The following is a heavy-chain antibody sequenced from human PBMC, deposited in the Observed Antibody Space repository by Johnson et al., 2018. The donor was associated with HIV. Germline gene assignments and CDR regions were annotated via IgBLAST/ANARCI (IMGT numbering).Heavy chain of an antibody. CDR3: AKDKALMPTVTPTAFDI. CDR1: GFTFSSYA. Sequence: VQLVESGGGLVQPGGSLRLSCAASGFTFSSYAMSWVRQAPGKGLEWVSGINWNGGSTGYADSVKGRFTISRDNAKNSLYLQMNSLRAEDTALYYCAKDKALMPTVTPTAFDIWGQGTMVTVSS. V-gene: IGHV3-20*04. D-gene: IGHD4-17*01. J-gene: IGHJ3*02. CDR2: INWNGGST.